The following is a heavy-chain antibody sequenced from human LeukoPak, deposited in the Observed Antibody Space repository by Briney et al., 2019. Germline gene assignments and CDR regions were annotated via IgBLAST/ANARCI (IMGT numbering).Heavy chain of an antibody. J-gene: IGHJ4*02. Sequence: ASVKVSCKASGYTFTSYGISWVRQAPGQGLEWMGGIIPIFGTANYAQKFQGRVTITADESTSTAYMELSSLRSEDTAVYYCARSLTAMVGSFDYWGQGTLVTVSS. CDR2: IIPIFGTA. D-gene: IGHD5-18*01. CDR1: GYTFTSYG. V-gene: IGHV1-69*13. CDR3: ARSLTAMVGSFDY.